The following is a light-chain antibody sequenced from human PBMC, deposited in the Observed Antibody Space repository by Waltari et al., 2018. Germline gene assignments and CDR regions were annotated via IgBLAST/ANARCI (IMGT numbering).Light chain of an antibody. CDR3: QHYVRLPAT. J-gene: IGKJ1*01. Sequence: ELVLTQSPGSLSSSPGERVTLSCRASQSVSRALAWYQQKPGQAPRLLSFGASNRATGIPDRFSGSGSETDFSLTISRLEPEDFAVYYCQHYVRLPATFGRGTKVEIK. V-gene: IGKV3-20*01. CDR2: GAS. CDR1: QSVSRA.